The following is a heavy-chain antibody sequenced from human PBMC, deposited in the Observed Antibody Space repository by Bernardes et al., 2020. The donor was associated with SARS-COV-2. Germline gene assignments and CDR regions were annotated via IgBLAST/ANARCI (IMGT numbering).Heavy chain of an antibody. CDR2: IYPGDSDT. CDR1: DYTFTNYW. Sequence: GESLKISCKGSDYTFTNYWSGWVRQMPGKGLEWMGIIYPGDSDTKYSPSFQGRVTISADKSVNTAYLQWSSLKASDTAIYYCARRRYGDFGVDVWGQGTTVTVSS. J-gene: IGHJ6*02. CDR3: ARRRYGDFGVDV. D-gene: IGHD4-17*01. V-gene: IGHV5-51*01.